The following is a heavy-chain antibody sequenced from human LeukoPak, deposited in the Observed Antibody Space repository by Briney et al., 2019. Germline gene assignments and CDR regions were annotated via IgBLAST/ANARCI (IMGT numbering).Heavy chain of an antibody. D-gene: IGHD3-16*01. V-gene: IGHV3-7*04. CDR3: ARAGLVSDPLDYYYYMDV. CDR1: GFTFSSYW. J-gene: IGHJ6*03. CDR2: IKEDGSEK. Sequence: GGSLRLSCAASGFTFSSYWMTWVRQAPGKGLEWVANIKEDGSEKYYVDSVKGRFTISRDNAKNSLYLQMNSLRAEDTAVYYCARAGLVSDPLDYYYYMDVWGKGTTVTVSS.